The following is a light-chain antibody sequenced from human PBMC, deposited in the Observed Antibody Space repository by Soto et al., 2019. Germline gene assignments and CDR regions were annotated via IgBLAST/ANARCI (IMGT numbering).Light chain of an antibody. CDR1: SSNIGNNF. CDR3: GTWYSSLSAWV. CDR2: DKN. Sequence: QSVLTQPPSVSAAPGQKVTISCSGSSSNIGNNFVSWYRHLPGTAPKLLIYDKNRRPSGIPDRFSATKYGTSATLDITGLQTGDEAEYYCGTWYSSLSAWVFGGGTKVTVL. J-gene: IGLJ3*02. V-gene: IGLV1-51*01.